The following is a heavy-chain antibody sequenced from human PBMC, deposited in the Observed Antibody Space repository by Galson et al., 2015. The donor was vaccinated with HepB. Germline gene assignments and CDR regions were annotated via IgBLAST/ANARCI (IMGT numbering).Heavy chain of an antibody. Sequence: SLRLSCAASGFTFSSYGMHWVRQAPGKGLEWVAVISYDGSNKYYADSVKGRFTISRDNSKNTLYLQMNSLRAEDTAVYYCAKDRGYYYDSSGPSDRGLAFDYWGQGTLVTVSS. V-gene: IGHV3-30*18. CDR3: AKDRGYYYDSSGPSDRGLAFDY. CDR1: GFTFSSYG. CDR2: ISYDGSNK. D-gene: IGHD3-22*01. J-gene: IGHJ4*02.